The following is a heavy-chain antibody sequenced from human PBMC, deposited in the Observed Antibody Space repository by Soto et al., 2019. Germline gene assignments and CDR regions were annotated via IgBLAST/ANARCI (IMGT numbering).Heavy chain of an antibody. CDR2: ITSDTKTI. V-gene: IGHV3-48*02. Sequence: EVQLVESGGNLVQPGGSLRLSCAASGFRFSIYSMNWVRQAPGKGLEWSAYITSDTKTIKYADSVKGRFTISRDNDNNLVYLYMNSLRDEDTAVYYCARSVEGPFDYWGQGNVVTVSA. CDR3: ARSVEGPFDY. CDR1: GFRFSIYS. D-gene: IGHD6-19*01. J-gene: IGHJ4*02.